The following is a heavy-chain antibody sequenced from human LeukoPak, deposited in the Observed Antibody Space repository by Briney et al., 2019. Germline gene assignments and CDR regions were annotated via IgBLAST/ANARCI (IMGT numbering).Heavy chain of an antibody. CDR1: GYTFTSYY. J-gene: IGHJ4*02. D-gene: IGHD3-22*01. Sequence: GASVKVSFKASGYTFTSYYMHWVRQAPGQGLEWMGIINPSGGSTSYAQKFQGRVTMTRDTSTSTVYMELSSLRSEDTAVYYCARDSAYDSSGYYGDYWGQGTLVTVSS. CDR2: INPSGGST. V-gene: IGHV1-46*01. CDR3: ARDSAYDSSGYYGDY.